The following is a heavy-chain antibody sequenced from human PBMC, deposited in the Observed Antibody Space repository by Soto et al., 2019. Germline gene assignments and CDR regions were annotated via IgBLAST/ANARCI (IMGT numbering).Heavy chain of an antibody. J-gene: IGHJ6*02. CDR3: ARDRYSSGWYGYYYYYYGMDV. V-gene: IGHV3-23*01. Sequence: GGSLRLSCAASGFTFSSYAMSWVRQAPGKGLEWVSAISGSGGSTYYADSVKGRFTISRDNSKNTLYLQMNSLRAEDTAVYYCARDRYSSGWYGYYYYYYGMDVWGQGTTVTVSS. CDR2: ISGSGGST. D-gene: IGHD6-19*01. CDR1: GFTFSSYA.